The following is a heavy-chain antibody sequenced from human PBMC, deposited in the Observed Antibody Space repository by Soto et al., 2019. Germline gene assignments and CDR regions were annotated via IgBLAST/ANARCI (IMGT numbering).Heavy chain of an antibody. Sequence: PSETLSLTCAVSGGSIRSNNWWSWVRQPPGKGLEWIGEIFHSGSTHYNPSLKTRVTISVDKSKNQFSLNLSSVTAADTAVYYCARDQNGSGNYYTRYFDYWGQGTLVTVSS. V-gene: IGHV4-4*02. CDR2: IFHSGST. CDR3: ARDQNGSGNYYTRYFDY. D-gene: IGHD3-10*01. J-gene: IGHJ4*02. CDR1: GGSIRSNNW.